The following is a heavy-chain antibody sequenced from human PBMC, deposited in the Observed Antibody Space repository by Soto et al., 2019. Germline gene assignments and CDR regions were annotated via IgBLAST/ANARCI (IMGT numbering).Heavy chain of an antibody. CDR3: ATNGDYYDSSGPKYFQH. CDR2: INAGNGNT. D-gene: IGHD3-22*01. J-gene: IGHJ1*01. V-gene: IGHV1-3*01. CDR1: GYTFTSYA. Sequence: ASVKVSCKASGYTFTSYAIHWVRQAPGQRLEWMGWINAGNGNTKYSQKFQGRVIITRDTSAGTAYMELRSLSSVTAADTAVYFCATNGDYYDSSGPKYFQHWGQGTPVTVSS.